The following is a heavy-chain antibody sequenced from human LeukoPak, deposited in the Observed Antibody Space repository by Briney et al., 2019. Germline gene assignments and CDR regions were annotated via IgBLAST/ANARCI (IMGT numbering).Heavy chain of an antibody. CDR2: INHSGST. CDR3: ARGARGGWSGSHYFDY. Sequence: SETLSLTCTVSGGSISSYYWSWIRQPPGKGLEWIGEINHSGSTNYNPSLKSRVTISVDTSKNQFSLKLSSVTAADTAVYYCARGARGGWSGSHYFDYWGQGTLVTVSS. V-gene: IGHV4-34*01. CDR1: GGSISSYY. J-gene: IGHJ4*02. D-gene: IGHD3-3*01.